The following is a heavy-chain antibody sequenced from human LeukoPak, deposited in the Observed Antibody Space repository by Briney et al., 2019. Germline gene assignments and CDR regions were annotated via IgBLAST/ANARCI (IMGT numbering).Heavy chain of an antibody. CDR1: GFTFSSYA. Sequence: PGRSLRLSCAASGFTFSSYAMHWVRQAPGKGLEWVAAISYDVNYKFYADSVKGRFTISRDNSKNTLYLQMNSLRAEDTAVYYCAREGDYRNCFDYWGQGTLVTVSS. V-gene: IGHV3-30-3*01. CDR2: ISYDVNYK. D-gene: IGHD4-11*01. CDR3: AREGDYRNCFDY. J-gene: IGHJ4*02.